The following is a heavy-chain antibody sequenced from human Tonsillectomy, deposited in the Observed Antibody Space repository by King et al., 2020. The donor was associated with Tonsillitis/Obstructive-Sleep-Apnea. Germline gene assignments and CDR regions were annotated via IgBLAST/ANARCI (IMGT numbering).Heavy chain of an antibody. CDR1: GFTFSSYA. J-gene: IGHJ6*02. CDR3: AKDLVEYCSSTSCYNGMYV. Sequence: VQLVESGGGLVQPGGSLRLSCAASGFTFSSYAMSWVRQAPGKGLEWVSAISGSGGNTYYAGSVKGRFTISRDNSKNTLYLQMNSLRAEDTAVYYCAKDLVEYCSSTSCYNGMYVWGQGTTVTVSS. V-gene: IGHV3-23*04. CDR2: ISGSGGNT. D-gene: IGHD2-2*02.